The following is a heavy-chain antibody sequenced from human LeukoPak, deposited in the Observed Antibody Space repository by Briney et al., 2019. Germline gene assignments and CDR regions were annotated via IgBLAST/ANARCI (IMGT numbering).Heavy chain of an antibody. CDR3: ARDLRYCSSASCSENGAFDI. Sequence: GGSLRLSCAASGFTFSSYSMNWVRQAPGEGLEWVSSISSSGSLIYYADSVKGRFTISRDNARNSLFLQMNSLRAEDTAVYYCARDLRYCSSASCSENGAFDIWGQGTMVTVSS. V-gene: IGHV3-21*01. J-gene: IGHJ3*02. CDR1: GFTFSSYS. CDR2: ISSSGSLI. D-gene: IGHD2-2*01.